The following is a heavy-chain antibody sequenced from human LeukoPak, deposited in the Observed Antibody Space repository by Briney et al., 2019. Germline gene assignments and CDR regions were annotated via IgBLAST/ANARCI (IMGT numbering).Heavy chain of an antibody. CDR1: GFIFSSYG. CDR3: AKLLHIADQEDLDY. V-gene: IGHV3-30*02. Sequence: PGGSLRLSCGAFGFIFSSYGMHWVRQAPDKGLEWVAFIQSDGSDQFYVASARGRFTISRDNFRGTLYLQMNSLREEDTGIYYCAKLLHIADQEDLDYWGRGTVATVSS. J-gene: IGHJ4*02. CDR2: IQSDGSDQ.